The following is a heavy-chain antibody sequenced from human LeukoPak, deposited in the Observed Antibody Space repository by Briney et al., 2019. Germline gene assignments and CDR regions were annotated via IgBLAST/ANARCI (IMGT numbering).Heavy chain of an antibody. CDR3: AKGLTFWTVTPTDYFDY. V-gene: IGHV3-30*18. CDR1: GFTFSSYG. J-gene: IGHJ4*02. CDR2: ISYDGSNK. Sequence: GGSLRLFCAASGFTFSSYGMHWVRQAPGKGLEWVAVISYDGSNKYYADSVKGRFTISRDNSKNTLYLQMNSLRAEDTAVYYCAKGLTFWTVTPTDYFDYWGQGTLVTVSS. D-gene: IGHD3/OR15-3a*01.